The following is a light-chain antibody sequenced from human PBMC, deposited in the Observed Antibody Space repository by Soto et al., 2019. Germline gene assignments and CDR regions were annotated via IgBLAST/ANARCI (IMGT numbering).Light chain of an antibody. CDR2: GAS. V-gene: IGKV3-20*01. Sequence: EIVLTQSPGTLSLSPGERATLSCRASQSVSSSYLAWYQQKPGQAPRPLIYGASSRAIGIPDRFSGSGSGKDFTLTISRRELEDFAVYYCQQYGSSPGTFGQGTKV. J-gene: IGKJ1*01. CDR3: QQYGSSPGT. CDR1: QSVSSSY.